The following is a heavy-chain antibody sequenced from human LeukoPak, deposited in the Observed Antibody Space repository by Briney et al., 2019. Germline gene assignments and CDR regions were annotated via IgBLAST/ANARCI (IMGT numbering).Heavy chain of an antibody. CDR2: IDPSDSYT. V-gene: IGHV5-10-1*01. J-gene: IGHJ4*02. CDR3: ARLDYDSSGIHDY. D-gene: IGHD3-22*01. CDR1: GYSFTNSW. Sequence: ESLKISCKGSGYSFTNSWISWVRQMPGKGLEWMGRIDPSDSYTNYSPSFQGHVTISADKSISTAYLQWSSLKASDTAMYHCARLDYDSSGIHDYWGQGTLVTVSS.